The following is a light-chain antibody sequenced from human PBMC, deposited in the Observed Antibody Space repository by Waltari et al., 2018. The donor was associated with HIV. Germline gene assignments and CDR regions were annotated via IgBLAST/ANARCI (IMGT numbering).Light chain of an antibody. CDR3: QQYSTYPA. CDR2: KAS. J-gene: IGKJ1*01. CDR1: QIISSW. V-gene: IGKV1-5*03. Sequence: DIQMTQSPSTLSASVGDRVTITCRASQIISSWLAWYQQKPGKAPKPLIYKASSLDSGVPSRFSGSGSGTEFTLTISSLQSDDFATYYCQQYSTYPAFGQGTKVEIK.